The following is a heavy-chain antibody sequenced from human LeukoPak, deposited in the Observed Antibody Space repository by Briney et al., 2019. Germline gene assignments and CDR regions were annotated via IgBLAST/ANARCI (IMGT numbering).Heavy chain of an antibody. V-gene: IGHV4-4*07. D-gene: IGHD3-9*01. Sequence: SETLSLTCTVSGGSISSYYWSWIRQPAGKGLEWIGRIYTSGSTNYNPSLKSRVTMSVDTSKSQFSLKLSSVTAADTAVYYCARDLDYDILTGYYRCCWFDPWGQGTLVTVSS. CDR3: ARDLDYDILTGYYRCCWFDP. CDR2: IYTSGST. J-gene: IGHJ5*02. CDR1: GGSISSYY.